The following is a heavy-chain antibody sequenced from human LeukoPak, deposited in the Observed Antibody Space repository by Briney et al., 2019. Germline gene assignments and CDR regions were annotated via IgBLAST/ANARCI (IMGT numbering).Heavy chain of an antibody. J-gene: IGHJ4*02. D-gene: IGHD1-26*01. CDR2: IWYDGSNK. V-gene: IGHV3-33*01. CDR1: GFTFSSYG. CDR3: ARDGVGATSESGY. Sequence: GGSLRLSCAASGFTFSSYGMHWVRQAPGKGLEWVAVIWYDGSNKYYADSVKGRFTISRDNSKNTLYLQMNSLRAEDTAVYYCARDGVGATSESGYWGQGTLVTVSS.